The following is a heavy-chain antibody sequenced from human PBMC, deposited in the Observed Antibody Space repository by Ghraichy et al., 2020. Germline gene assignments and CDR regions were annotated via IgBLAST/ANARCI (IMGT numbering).Heavy chain of an antibody. CDR1: GGSFSGYY. D-gene: IGHD6-19*01. Sequence: SETLSLTCAVYGGSFSGYYWSWIRQPPGKGLEWIGEINHSGSTNYNPSLKSRVTISVDTSKNQFSLKLSSVTAADTAVYYCARRSSSGWYVLIDYWGQGTLVTVSS. V-gene: IGHV4-34*01. J-gene: IGHJ4*02. CDR3: ARRSSSGWYVLIDY. CDR2: INHSGST.